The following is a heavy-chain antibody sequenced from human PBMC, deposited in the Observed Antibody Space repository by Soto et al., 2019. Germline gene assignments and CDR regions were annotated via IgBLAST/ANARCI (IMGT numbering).Heavy chain of an antibody. J-gene: IGHJ6*03. D-gene: IGHD5-12*01. Sequence: QVQLVQSGAEVKKPGASVKVSCKASGYTFTSYAMHWVRQAPGQRLEWMGWINAGNGNTKYSQKFQGRVTITRDTSASTAYMELSSLRSEDTAVYYCARERVATTYYYYYMDVWGKGTTVTVSS. V-gene: IGHV1-3*01. CDR2: INAGNGNT. CDR1: GYTFTSYA. CDR3: ARERVATTYYYYYMDV.